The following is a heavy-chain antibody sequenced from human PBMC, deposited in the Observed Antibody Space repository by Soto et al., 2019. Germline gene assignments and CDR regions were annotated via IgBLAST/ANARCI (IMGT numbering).Heavy chain of an antibody. D-gene: IGHD2-15*01. Sequence: SETLSLTCTVSGGSISSGGYYWSWIRQHPGKGLEWIGYIYYSGSTYYNPSLKSRVTISVDTSKNQFSLKLSSVTAADTAVYYCARTLFLGYCSGGSCYPAAYNWFDPWGQGTLVTVSS. V-gene: IGHV4-31*03. J-gene: IGHJ5*02. CDR2: IYYSGST. CDR1: GGSISSGGYY. CDR3: ARTLFLGYCSGGSCYPAAYNWFDP.